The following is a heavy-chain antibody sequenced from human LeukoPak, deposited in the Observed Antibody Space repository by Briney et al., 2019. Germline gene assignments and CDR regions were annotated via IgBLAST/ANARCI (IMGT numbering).Heavy chain of an antibody. CDR3: ARGQLGWFGELSDFDY. Sequence: SETLSLTCAVYGGSFSGYYCSWIRQPPGKGLEWIGEIHHSGSTNYNPSLKSRVTMSVDTSKNQFSLKLSSVTAADTAVYYCARGQLGWFGELSDFDYWGQGTLVTVSS. CDR2: IHHSGST. D-gene: IGHD3-10*01. CDR1: GGSFSGYY. J-gene: IGHJ4*02. V-gene: IGHV4-34*01.